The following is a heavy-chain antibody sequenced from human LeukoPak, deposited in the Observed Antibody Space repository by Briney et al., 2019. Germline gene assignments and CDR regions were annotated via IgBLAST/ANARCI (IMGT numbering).Heavy chain of an antibody. CDR1: GGSISSSSYY. D-gene: IGHD4-11*01. J-gene: IGHJ4*02. CDR3: ARNGPYSNYEY. V-gene: IGHV4-39*07. Sequence: SETLSLTCTVSGGSISSSSYYGGWIRQPPGKGLEWIGSIYYSGSTYYNPSLKSRVTMSVDTSKNQFSLKLSSVTAADTAVYYCARNGPYSNYEYWGQGTLVTVSS. CDR2: IYYSGST.